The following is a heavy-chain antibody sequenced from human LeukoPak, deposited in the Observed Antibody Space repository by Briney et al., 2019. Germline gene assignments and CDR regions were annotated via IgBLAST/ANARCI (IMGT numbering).Heavy chain of an antibody. D-gene: IGHD2-2*02. Sequence: QTGGSLRLSCAASGFTLSSYAMSWVRQAPGKGLEWVSAISGSGGSTYYADSVKGRFTISRDNSKNTLYLQMNSLRAEDTAVYYCATRYCSSTSCYTQADYWGQGTLVTVSS. V-gene: IGHV3-23*01. CDR3: ATRYCSSTSCYTQADY. CDR1: GFTLSSYA. CDR2: ISGSGGST. J-gene: IGHJ4*02.